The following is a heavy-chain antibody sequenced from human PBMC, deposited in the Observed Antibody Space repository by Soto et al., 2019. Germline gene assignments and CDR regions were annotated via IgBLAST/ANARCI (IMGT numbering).Heavy chain of an antibody. Sequence: QVQLVESGGGVVQPGRSLRLSCAASGFTFSSYGMHWVRQAPGKGLEWVAVISYDGSNKYYADSVKGRFTISRDNSKNTLYLQMNSLRAEDTAVYYCAKDGRGPYSSSWYDWFYPWGQGTLVTVSS. D-gene: IGHD6-13*01. V-gene: IGHV3-30*18. CDR1: GFTFSSYG. CDR3: AKDGRGPYSSSWYDWFYP. CDR2: ISYDGSNK. J-gene: IGHJ5*02.